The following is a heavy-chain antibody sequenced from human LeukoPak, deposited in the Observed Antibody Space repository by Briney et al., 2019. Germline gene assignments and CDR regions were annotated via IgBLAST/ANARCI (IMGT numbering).Heavy chain of an antibody. CDR1: GASVRGLY. CDR2: IYSSGST. J-gene: IGHJ5*01. D-gene: IGHD2-8*01. V-gene: IGHV4-4*07. Sequence: SETLSLTCSVSGASVRGLYWSWIRQPAGKGLEWIGRIYSSGSTNYNPSLKSRVTMSIDTSNNLFSLKMSSVSAADMAVYYCARSNGFAAIDSWAHGIMVTVSS. CDR3: ARSNGFAAIDS.